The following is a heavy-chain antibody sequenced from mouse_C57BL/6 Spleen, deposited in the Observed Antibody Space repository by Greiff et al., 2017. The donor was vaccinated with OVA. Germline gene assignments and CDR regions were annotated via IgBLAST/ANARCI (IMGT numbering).Heavy chain of an antibody. Sequence: QVQLKQSGAELARPGASVKMSCKASGYTFTSYTMHWVKQRPGQGLEWIGYINPSSGYTKYNQKFKDKATLTADKSSSTAYMQLSSLTSEDSAVYYCARKARGDFDYWGQGTTLTVSS. J-gene: IGHJ2*01. CDR1: GYTFTSYT. CDR2: INPSSGYT. CDR3: ARKARGDFDY. V-gene: IGHV1-4*01. D-gene: IGHD3-3*01.